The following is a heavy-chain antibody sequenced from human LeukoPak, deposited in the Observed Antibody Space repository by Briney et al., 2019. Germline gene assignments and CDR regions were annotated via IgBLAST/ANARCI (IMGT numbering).Heavy chain of an antibody. CDR3: ARHVVAASYFDY. J-gene: IGHJ4*02. Sequence: SETLSLTCTVSGGSISSYYWSWIRQPPGKGLEWMGYIYYSGSTNYNPSLKSRVPISVDTSKNQFSLKLSSVTAADTAVYYCARHVVAASYFDYWGQGTLVTVSS. CDR2: IYYSGST. CDR1: GGSISSYY. D-gene: IGHD2-15*01. V-gene: IGHV4-59*08.